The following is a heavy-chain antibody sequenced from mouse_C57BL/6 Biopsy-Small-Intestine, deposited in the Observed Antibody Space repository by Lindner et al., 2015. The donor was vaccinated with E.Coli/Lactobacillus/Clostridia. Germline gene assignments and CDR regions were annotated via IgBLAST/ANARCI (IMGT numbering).Heavy chain of an antibody. CDR2: IDPEDGET. Sequence: VQLQSLGQSCEARASVKLSCTASGFNIKDYYMHWVKQRTEQGLEWIGRIDPEDGETKYAPKFQGKATITADTSSNTAYLQLSSLTSEDTAVYYCAYFYYGNYWGQGTTLTVSS. CDR1: GFNIKDYY. V-gene: IGHV14-2*01. CDR3: AYFYYGNY. J-gene: IGHJ2*01. D-gene: IGHD2-1*01.